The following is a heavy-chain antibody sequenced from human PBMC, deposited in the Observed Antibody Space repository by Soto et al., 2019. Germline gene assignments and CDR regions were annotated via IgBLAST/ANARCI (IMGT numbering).Heavy chain of an antibody. CDR2: INAYNGNT. CDR3: ARVLPPFDP. J-gene: IGHJ5*02. CDR1: GYTFTSYG. V-gene: IGHV1-18*01. Sequence: QVQLVQSGAEVKKPGASVKVSCKASGYTFTSYGISWVRQAPGQGLEWMGWINAYNGNTNYAQKPQGRVTMTTATSTSPAYMELRSMSSDDTAVYYCARVLPPFDPWGQGTLVTVSS.